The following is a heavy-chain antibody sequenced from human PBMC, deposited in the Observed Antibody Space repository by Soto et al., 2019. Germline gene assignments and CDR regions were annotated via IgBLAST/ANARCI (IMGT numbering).Heavy chain of an antibody. CDR3: ARFRVWESPGVHDAFDI. V-gene: IGHV1-46*03. Sequence: ASVKVSCKASGYTFTSYYMHWVRRAPGQGLEWMGIINPSGGSTSYAQKFQGRVTMTRDTSTSTVYMELSSLRSEDTAVYYCARFRVWESPGVHDAFDIWGQGTMVTVSS. D-gene: IGHD1-26*01. CDR1: GYTFTSYY. CDR2: INPSGGST. J-gene: IGHJ3*02.